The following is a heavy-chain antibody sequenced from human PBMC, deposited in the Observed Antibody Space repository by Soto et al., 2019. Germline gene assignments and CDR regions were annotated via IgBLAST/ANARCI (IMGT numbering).Heavy chain of an antibody. V-gene: IGHV1-18*01. CDR1: GYTFPSYG. J-gene: IGHJ6*02. CDR2: ISAYNGNT. CDR3: ARKYSSSWYPPYYYYGMDV. D-gene: IGHD6-13*01. Sequence: ASVKVSCKASGYTFPSYGISWGRQAPGQGLEWMGWISAYNGNTNYAQKLQGRVTMTTDTSTSTAYMELRSLRSDDTAVYYCARKYSSSWYPPYYYYGMDVWGQGTTVTVSS.